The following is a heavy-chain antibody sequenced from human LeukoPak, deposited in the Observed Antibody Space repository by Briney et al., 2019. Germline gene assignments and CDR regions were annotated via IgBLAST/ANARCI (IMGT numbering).Heavy chain of an antibody. D-gene: IGHD3-16*02. J-gene: IGHJ4*02. V-gene: IGHV4-59*08. CDR3: ARRGRGYVWGSYRYSAYYFDY. CDR2: IYYSGST. CDR1: GGSISSYY. Sequence: SETLSLTCTVSGGSISSYYWSWIRQPPGKGLEWIGYIYYSGSTNYNPSLKSRVTMSVDTSKNQFSLKLSSVTAADTAVYYCARRGRGYVWGSYRYSAYYFDYWGQGTLVTVSS.